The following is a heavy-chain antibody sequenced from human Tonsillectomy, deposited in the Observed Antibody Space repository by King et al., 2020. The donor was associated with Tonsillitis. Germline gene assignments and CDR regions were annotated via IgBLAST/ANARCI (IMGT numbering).Heavy chain of an antibody. V-gene: IGHV2-5*01. CDR3: AHTPDCSSTSCYNYFDY. CDR2: IYWYDDK. D-gene: IGHD2-2*02. Sequence: ITLKESGPTLVKPTQTLTLTCTFSGFSLRTRGVGVGCIRQPPRKALEWLGLIYWYDDKRCSPSLKSRLTITKDTSKNQVVLTMTNMDPVDTATYYCAHTPDCSSTSCYNYFDYWGQGTLVTVSS. J-gene: IGHJ4*02. CDR1: GFSLRTRGVG.